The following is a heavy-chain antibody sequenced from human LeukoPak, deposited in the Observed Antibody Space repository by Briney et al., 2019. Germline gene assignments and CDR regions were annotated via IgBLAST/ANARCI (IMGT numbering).Heavy chain of an antibody. D-gene: IGHD3-22*01. CDR3: ARALYYYDSSGYYYFDY. Sequence: PSETLSLTCTVSGGSISSSSYYWGWIRQPPGKGLEWIGSIYYSGSTYYNPSLKSRVTISVDTSKDQFSLKLSSVIAADTAVYYCARALYYYDSSGYYYFDYWGQGTLVTVSS. J-gene: IGHJ4*02. CDR1: GGSISSSSYY. V-gene: IGHV4-39*01. CDR2: IYYSGST.